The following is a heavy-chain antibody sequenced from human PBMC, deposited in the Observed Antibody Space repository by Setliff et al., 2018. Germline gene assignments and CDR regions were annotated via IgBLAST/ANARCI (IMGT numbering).Heavy chain of an antibody. V-gene: IGHV1-69*05. Sequence: ASVKVSCKASGATFSSHGISWVRQAPGQGLEWMGGTIPMFGTTEYAQKFQGRLKIITDESTNTAFMQLGSLRPGDTAVYYFARVGVRGVMSAYFDFWGQGTQVTVSS. D-gene: IGHD3-10*01. CDR3: ARVGVRGVMSAYFDF. CDR2: TIPMFGTT. J-gene: IGHJ4*02. CDR1: GATFSSHG.